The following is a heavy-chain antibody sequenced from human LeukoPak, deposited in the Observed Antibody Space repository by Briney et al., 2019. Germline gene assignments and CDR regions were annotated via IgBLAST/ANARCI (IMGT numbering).Heavy chain of an antibody. J-gene: IGHJ4*02. D-gene: IGHD6-13*01. CDR1: GFTVSIQW. CDR2: IKQDGSEM. CDR3: ATNPPASSCYVY. Sequence: GGSLRLSCAASGFTVSIQWMSWVRQAPGKGREWGANIKQDGSEMYYVDSVKGRFTISRDKAKDSVDLQISSLWGEDTAVYCYATNPPASSCYVYWGQGTLVTVSS. V-gene: IGHV3-7*01.